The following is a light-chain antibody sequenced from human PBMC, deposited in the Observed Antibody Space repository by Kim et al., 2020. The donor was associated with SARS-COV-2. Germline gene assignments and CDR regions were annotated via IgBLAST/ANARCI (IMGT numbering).Light chain of an antibody. CDR2: EVS. J-gene: IGLJ2*01. Sequence: QSGTISCPGTSSDVGSCSRVAWYQQPPGTAPKLMIYEVSNQPSGVPVRFSGSKSGNTASLTISGLQAEDEADYYCSSYTSSSTLVFGGGTQLTVL. CDR1: SSDVGSCSR. CDR3: SSYTSSSTLV. V-gene: IGLV2-18*02.